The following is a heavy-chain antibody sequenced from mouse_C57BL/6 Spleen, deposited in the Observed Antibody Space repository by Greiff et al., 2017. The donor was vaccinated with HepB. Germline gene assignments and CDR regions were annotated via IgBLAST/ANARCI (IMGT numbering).Heavy chain of an antibody. J-gene: IGHJ1*03. V-gene: IGHV2-2*01. CDR1: GFSLTSYG. CDR3: ASSYDGDWYFDV. D-gene: IGHD2-3*01. CDR2: IWSGGST. Sequence: VKLVESGPGLVQPSQRLSITCTVSGFSLTSYGVHWVRQSPGKGLEWLGVIWSGGSTDYNAAFISRLSISKDNSKSQVFFKMNSLQADDTAIYYCASSYDGDWYFDVWGTGTTVTVSS.